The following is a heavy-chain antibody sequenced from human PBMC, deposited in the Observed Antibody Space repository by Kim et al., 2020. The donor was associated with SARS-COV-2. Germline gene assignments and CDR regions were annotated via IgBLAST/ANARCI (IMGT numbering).Heavy chain of an antibody. Sequence: SETLSLTCTVSGGSISSGGYYWSWIRQHPGKGLEWIGYIYYSGSTYYNPSLKSRVTISVDTSKNQFSLKLSSVTAADTAVYYCARSVRGGYCSGGSCYSPKQYNWFDPWGQGTLVTVSS. V-gene: IGHV4-31*03. J-gene: IGHJ5*02. D-gene: IGHD2-15*01. CDR2: IYYSGST. CDR1: GGSISSGGYY. CDR3: ARSVRGGYCSGGSCYSPKQYNWFDP.